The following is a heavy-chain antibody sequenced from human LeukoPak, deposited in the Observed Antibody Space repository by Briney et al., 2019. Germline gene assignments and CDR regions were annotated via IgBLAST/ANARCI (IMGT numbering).Heavy chain of an antibody. D-gene: IGHD3-16*02. CDR3: AKDLLSRPDY. CDR1: GFTLSSYA. CDR2: ISGSGGST. V-gene: IGHV3-23*01. J-gene: IGHJ4*02. Sequence: GGSLRLSCAASGFTLSSYAMSWVRQAPGKGLEGVSAISGSGGSTYYADSVKGRFTISRDNSKNPLYLQMSSLRAEDTAVYYCAKDLLSRPDYWGQGTLVTVSS.